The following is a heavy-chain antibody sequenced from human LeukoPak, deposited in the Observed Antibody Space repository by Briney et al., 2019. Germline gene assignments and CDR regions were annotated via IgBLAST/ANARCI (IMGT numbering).Heavy chain of an antibody. V-gene: IGHV3-30*04. J-gene: IGHJ4*02. CDR2: ILYDGSNK. D-gene: IGHD2-15*01. CDR3: ARDLRRGLDY. CDR1: GFTFSSYA. Sequence: PGRSLRLSCAASGFTFSSYAMHWVRQAPGKRLEWVAVILYDGSNKYYADSVKGRFTISRDNSKNTLYLQMDSLRAEDTAVYYCARDLRRGLDYWGQGTLVTVSS.